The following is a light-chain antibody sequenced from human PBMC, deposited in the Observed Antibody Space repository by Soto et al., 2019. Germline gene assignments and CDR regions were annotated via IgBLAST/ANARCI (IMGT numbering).Light chain of an antibody. CDR2: NNN. J-gene: IGLJ3*02. CDR1: SSNVGAGYD. CDR3: QSYDSSLGGVV. V-gene: IGLV1-40*01. Sequence: QSVLTQPPSVSGAPGERVAISCTGCSSNVGAGYDVHWYQQLPGTAPKLLIYNNNNRPSGVPDRFSGSRSGTSASLAITGLQADDEADYHCQSYDSSLGGVVFGGGTKLTVL.